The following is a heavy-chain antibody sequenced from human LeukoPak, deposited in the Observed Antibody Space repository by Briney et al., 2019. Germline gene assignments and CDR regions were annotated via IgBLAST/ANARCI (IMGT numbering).Heavy chain of an antibody. Sequence: SETLSLTCIVSGFSMSSGHYWGWVRQPPGAGLEWIGSVYQGGNTYYNPSLKRRVTPSMDMSENPVSLSVRPVTAADTTVYYCARIFMRSGYSSYFDCWGQGTLVTVSS. CDR1: GFSMSSGHY. CDR3: ARIFMRSGYSSYFDC. CDR2: VYQGGNT. V-gene: IGHV4-38-2*02. D-gene: IGHD3-3*01. J-gene: IGHJ4*02.